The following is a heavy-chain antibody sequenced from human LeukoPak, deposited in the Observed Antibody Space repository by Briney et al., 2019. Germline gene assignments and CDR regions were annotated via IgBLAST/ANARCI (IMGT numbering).Heavy chain of an antibody. CDR1: GFTFDDYA. V-gene: IGHV3-23*01. J-gene: IGHJ6*02. CDR2: ISGSGGST. D-gene: IGHD2-8*01. Sequence: PGRSLRLSCAASGFTFDDYAMSWVRQAPGKGLEWVSAISGSGGSTYYADSVKGRFTISRDNSKNTLYLQMNSLRAEDTAVYYCAKGIVLTASMDVWGQGTTVTVSS. CDR3: AKGIVLTASMDV.